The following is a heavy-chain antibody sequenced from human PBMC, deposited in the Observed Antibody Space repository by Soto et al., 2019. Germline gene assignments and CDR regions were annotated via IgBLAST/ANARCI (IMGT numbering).Heavy chain of an antibody. Sequence: SETLSLTCAVYGGSFSGYYWSWIRQPPGKGLEWIGQVTHTGSTNYNPSLKSRVIISEDTSKNQFSLKLYSVTAADTAVYYCATYYYDDSGYDFDYWGQGTLVTVSS. J-gene: IGHJ4*02. V-gene: IGHV4-34*01. D-gene: IGHD3-22*01. CDR1: GGSFSGYY. CDR2: VTHTGST. CDR3: ATYYYDDSGYDFDY.